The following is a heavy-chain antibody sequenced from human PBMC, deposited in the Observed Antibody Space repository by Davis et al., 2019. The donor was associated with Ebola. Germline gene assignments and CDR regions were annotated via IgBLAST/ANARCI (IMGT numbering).Heavy chain of an antibody. V-gene: IGHV1-8*03. Sequence: ASVKVSCKASGYTFTSYDINWVRQATGQGLEWMGWMNPNSGNTGYAQKFQGRVTITRNTSISTAYMELSSLRSEDTAVYYCASYSGRPQQDIPLAFDIWGQGTMVTVSS. D-gene: IGHD1-26*01. J-gene: IGHJ3*02. CDR2: MNPNSGNT. CDR1: GYTFTSYD. CDR3: ASYSGRPQQDIPLAFDI.